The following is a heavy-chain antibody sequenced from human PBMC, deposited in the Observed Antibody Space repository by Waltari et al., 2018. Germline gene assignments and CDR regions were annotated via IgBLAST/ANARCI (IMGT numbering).Heavy chain of an antibody. V-gene: IGHV1-8*01. D-gene: IGHD3-10*01. CDR2: MNPNRGNT. Sequence: QVQLVQSGAEVKKPGASVKVSCKASGYTFTSYDINWVRQATGQGLEWMGWMNPNRGNTGYAQKFQGRVTMTRNTSISTAYMELSSLRSEDTAVYYCARGRRYYGSGSYYNPFDPWGQGTLVTVSS. CDR3: ARGRRYYGSGSYYNPFDP. J-gene: IGHJ5*02. CDR1: GYTFTSYD.